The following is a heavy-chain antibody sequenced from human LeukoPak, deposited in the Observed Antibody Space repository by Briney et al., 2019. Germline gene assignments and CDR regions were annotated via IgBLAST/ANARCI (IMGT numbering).Heavy chain of an antibody. CDR2: IDPSGGST. V-gene: IGHV1-46*01. CDR1: GYSFTSYY. D-gene: IGHD3-10*01. CDR3: ASLGSGSSPIIDFDY. J-gene: IGHJ4*02. Sequence: ASVNVSCKASGYSFTSYYMHWVRQAPGQGLEGMGIIDPSGGSTTYAQKFQGRITMTRDTSTSTVYMDLSSLTSEDTAIYYCASLGSGSSPIIDFDYWGQGTLVTVSS.